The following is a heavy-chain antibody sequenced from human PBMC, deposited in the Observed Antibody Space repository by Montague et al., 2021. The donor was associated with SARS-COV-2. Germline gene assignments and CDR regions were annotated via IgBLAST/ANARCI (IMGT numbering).Heavy chain of an antibody. J-gene: IGHJ5*01. CDR1: FGSISTYY. D-gene: IGHD2-21*01. V-gene: IGHV4-59*01. Sequence: SETLSLTYTVSFGSISTYYWSWIRQPPGKGLEWIGFIFYNGSTKXNPSLKRRVSISLDTSKNQFSLKLSSVTAADTAVYYCARQDAWAYCGDECYRGWFDSWGQGTLVTVSS. CDR2: IFYNGST. CDR3: ARQDAWAYCGDECYRGWFDS.